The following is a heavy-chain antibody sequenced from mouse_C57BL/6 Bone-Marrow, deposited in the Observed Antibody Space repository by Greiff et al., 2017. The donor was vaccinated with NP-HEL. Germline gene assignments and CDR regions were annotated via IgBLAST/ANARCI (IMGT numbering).Heavy chain of an antibody. V-gene: IGHV1-19*01. Sequence: EVQLQQSGPVLVKPGASVKMSCKASGYTFTDYYMNWVKQSHGKSLEWIGVINPYNGGTSYNQKFKGKATLTVDKSTSTAYMELNSLTSEDSAVYCCARQLRLYNYWGQGTTLTVSS. D-gene: IGHD3-2*02. CDR3: ARQLRLYNY. CDR2: INPYNGGT. CDR1: GYTFTDYY. J-gene: IGHJ2*01.